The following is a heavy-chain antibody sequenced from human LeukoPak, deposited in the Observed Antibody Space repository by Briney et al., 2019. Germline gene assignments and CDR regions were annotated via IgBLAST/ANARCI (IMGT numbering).Heavy chain of an antibody. V-gene: IGHV3-23*01. CDR3: ARGTLNIPGEHGAFDY. CDR2: ISGSGGST. D-gene: IGHD1-14*01. CDR1: GFTFSSYG. J-gene: IGHJ4*02. Sequence: PGGSLRLSCAASGFTFSSYGMSWVRQAPGKGLEWVSAISGSGGSTYYADSMKGRFTISRDNAKNSLYLQMNSLRAEDTAVYYCARGTLNIPGEHGAFDYWGQGTLVTVSS.